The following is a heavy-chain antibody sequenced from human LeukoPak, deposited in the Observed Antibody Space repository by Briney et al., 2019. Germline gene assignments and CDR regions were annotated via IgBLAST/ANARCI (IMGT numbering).Heavy chain of an antibody. CDR2: MNPNSGNT. CDR3: ARVDADASTETTNYFDY. D-gene: IGHD4-17*01. V-gene: IGHV1-8*03. Sequence: ASVKVSCKASGYTFTSYDINWVRQATGQGLEWMGWMNPNSGNTGYAQKFQGRVTITRNTSISTAYMELSSLRSEDTAMYYCARVDADASTETTNYFDYWGQGTLVTVSS. J-gene: IGHJ4*02. CDR1: GYTFTSYD.